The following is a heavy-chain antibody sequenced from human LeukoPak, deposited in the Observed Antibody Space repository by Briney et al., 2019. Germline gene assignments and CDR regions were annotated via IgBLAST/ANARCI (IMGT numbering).Heavy chain of an antibody. J-gene: IGHJ4*02. CDR3: AKSVYHSGDY. Sequence: GGSLRLSCAASGFTISTYGMSWVRQAPGKGLEWVSSISGGTTYYADSVKGRFTISRDNSKNTVSLQMNSLRAEDTAVYYCAKSVYHSGDYWGQGTLVTVSS. CDR1: GFTISTYG. CDR2: ISGGTT. V-gene: IGHV3-23*01. D-gene: IGHD3-10*01.